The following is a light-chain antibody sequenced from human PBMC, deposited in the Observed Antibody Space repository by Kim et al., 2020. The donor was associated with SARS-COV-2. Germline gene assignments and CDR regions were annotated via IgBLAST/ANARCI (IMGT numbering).Light chain of an antibody. Sequence: SSVEDRATSTCRASQSISSWLAWYQQKPGKAPKLLIYDASSLESGVPSRFSGSGSGTEFTLTISSLQPDDFATYYCQQYNSYSGTFGPGTKVDIK. J-gene: IGKJ3*01. CDR3: QQYNSYSGT. V-gene: IGKV1-5*01. CDR1: QSISSW. CDR2: DAS.